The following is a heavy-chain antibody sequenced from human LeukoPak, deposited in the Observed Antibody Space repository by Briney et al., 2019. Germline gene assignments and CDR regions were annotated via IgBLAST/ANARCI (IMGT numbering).Heavy chain of an antibody. CDR3: ARSQSYCSSTSCSNFDY. V-gene: IGHV1-2*02. CDR2: INPNSGGT. CDR1: GYTFTGYY. Sequence: ASVKVSCKASGYTFTGYYMHWVRQAPGQGLEWMGWINPNSGGTNYAQKFQGRVTMTRDTSISTAYMELSRLRSDDTAVYYCARSQSYCSSTSCSNFDYWGQGTLVTVSS. D-gene: IGHD2-2*01. J-gene: IGHJ4*02.